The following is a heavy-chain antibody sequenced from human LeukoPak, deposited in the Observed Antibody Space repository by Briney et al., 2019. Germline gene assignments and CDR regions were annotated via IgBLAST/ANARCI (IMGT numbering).Heavy chain of an antibody. V-gene: IGHV3-21*01. CDR3: ARDYIAYDPLDY. D-gene: IGHD3-3*01. Sequence: GGSLRLSCAASGFTFSTYNMNWVRQAPGKGLQWVSSISSSSSYIYYADSVKGRFTISRDDAKNSLYLQMNSLRAEDTAVYWCARDYIAYDPLDYWGQGTLVTISS. CDR1: GFTFSTYN. J-gene: IGHJ4*02. CDR2: ISSSSSYI.